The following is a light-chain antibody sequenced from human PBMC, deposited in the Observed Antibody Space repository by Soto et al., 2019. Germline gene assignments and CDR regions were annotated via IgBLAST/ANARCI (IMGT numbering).Light chain of an antibody. J-gene: IGLJ1*01. Sequence: QSALTQPPSVSGAPGQRVTISCTGSSSNIGAGYGVHWYQHLPGTAPKLLIYGNSNRPSGVPDRFSGSKSGPSASLAITGLQADDEAFYYSPSSDSSPSAPYVSRPGTK. V-gene: IGLV1-40*01. CDR1: SSNIGAGYG. CDR3: PSSDSSPSAPYV. CDR2: GNS.